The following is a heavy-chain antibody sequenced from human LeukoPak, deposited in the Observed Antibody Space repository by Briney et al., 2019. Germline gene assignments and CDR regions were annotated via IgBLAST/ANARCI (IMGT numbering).Heavy chain of an antibody. CDR3: ARVHSYNPQHYYDSSGYYYGSPFDI. D-gene: IGHD3-22*01. J-gene: IGHJ3*02. CDR2: ISRSSSYI. CDR1: GFTFSSYS. V-gene: IGHV3-21*01. Sequence: KPGGSLRLSCAASGFTFSSYSMNWVRQAPGKGLEWVSSISRSSSYIYYADSVKGRFTISRDNAKNSLYLQMNSLRAEDTAVYYCARVHSYNPQHYYDSSGYYYGSPFDIWGQGTMVTVSS.